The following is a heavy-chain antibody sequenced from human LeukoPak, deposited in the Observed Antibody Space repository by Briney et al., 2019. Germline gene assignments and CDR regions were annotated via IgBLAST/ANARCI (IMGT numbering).Heavy chain of an antibody. J-gene: IGHJ4*02. Sequence: LETLSLTCTVSGGSISTYYWSWIRQPPGKGLEWIGNIYYTGSTIYNPSLESRVTMSVDTSENQLFLNLTSETAADTAVYYCARASEGIGYFDTWGRGSLVTVSS. CDR3: ARASEGIGYFDT. V-gene: IGHV4-59*01. CDR1: GGSISTYY. CDR2: IYYTGST. D-gene: IGHD3-16*01.